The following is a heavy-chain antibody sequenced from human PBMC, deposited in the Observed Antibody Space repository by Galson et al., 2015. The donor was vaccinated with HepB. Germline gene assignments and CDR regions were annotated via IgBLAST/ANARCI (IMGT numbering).Heavy chain of an antibody. D-gene: IGHD3-9*01. CDR3: TRVLRYKEGYNWFDP. Sequence: SLRLSCAASGLTFSGSAMHWVRQASGKGLEWVGRIRSKANSYATAYAASVKGRFTISRDDSKNTAYLQMNSLKTEDTAVYYCTRVLRYKEGYNWFDPWGQGTLVTVSS. V-gene: IGHV3-73*01. CDR2: IRSKANSYAT. J-gene: IGHJ5*02. CDR1: GLTFSGSA.